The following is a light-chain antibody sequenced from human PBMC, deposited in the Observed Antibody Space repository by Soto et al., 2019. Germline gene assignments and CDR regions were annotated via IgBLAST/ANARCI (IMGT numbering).Light chain of an antibody. V-gene: IGLV1-47*02. CDR2: RDD. J-gene: IGLJ2*01. CDR1: SSNIGSNY. Sequence: QSVLTQPPSASGTPGQGVTISCSGSSSNIGSNYGYWYRQVPGKAPKLLIYRDDQRPSGVPDRFSGSKSGTSASLAISGLRSEDEADYYCAAWDDSLSGPVFGGGTKLTVL. CDR3: AAWDDSLSGPV.